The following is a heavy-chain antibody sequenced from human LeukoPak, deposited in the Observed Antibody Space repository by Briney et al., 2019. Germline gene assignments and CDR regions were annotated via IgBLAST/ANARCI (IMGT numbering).Heavy chain of an antibody. D-gene: IGHD4-23*01. CDR3: AKDPTVVTRGAGYYFDY. J-gene: IGHJ4*02. CDR2: ISGSGGST. Sequence: GGSLRLSCAASGFTFSSYAMSWVRQAPGKGLEWVSAISGSGGSTYYADSVKGRFTISRDNSKNTLYLQMNGLRAEDTAVYYCAKDPTVVTRGAGYYFDYWGQGTLVTVSS. V-gene: IGHV3-23*01. CDR1: GFTFSSYA.